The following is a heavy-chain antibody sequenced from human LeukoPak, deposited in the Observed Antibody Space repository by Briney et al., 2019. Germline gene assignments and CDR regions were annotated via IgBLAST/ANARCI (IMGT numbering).Heavy chain of an antibody. CDR1: GYTFTGYY. CDR3: ARVGCSGRSCYAGYYYYYMDV. V-gene: IGHV1-2*02. J-gene: IGHJ6*03. CDR2: INPNSGGT. D-gene: IGHD2-15*01. Sequence: GASVMVSCKASGYTFTGYYMNWVRQAPGQGLEWMGWINPNSGGTNYAQKFQGRVTMTRDTSISTASMELSSLRSEDTAVYYCARVGCSGRSCYAGYYYYYMDVWGQGTTVTVSS.